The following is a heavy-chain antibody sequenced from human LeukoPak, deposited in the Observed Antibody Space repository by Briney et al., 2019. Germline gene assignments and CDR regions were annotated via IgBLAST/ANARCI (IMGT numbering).Heavy chain of an antibody. D-gene: IGHD1-26*01. J-gene: IGHJ4*02. CDR2: ISSSGSSI. V-gene: IGHV3-48*03. Sequence: PGGSLRLSCAASGFTFTSYEMNWVRQAPGKGLEWVSYISSSGSSIYQADSVKGRFTISRDKAKNSLYLQMDSLRAEDTAVYYCARGTSGSYLDYWGQGNLVTVSS. CDR1: GFTFTSYE. CDR3: ARGTSGSYLDY.